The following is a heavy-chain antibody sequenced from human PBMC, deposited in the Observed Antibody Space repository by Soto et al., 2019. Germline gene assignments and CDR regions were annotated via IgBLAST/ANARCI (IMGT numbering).Heavy chain of an antibody. D-gene: IGHD5-12*01. CDR2: IYYSGST. Sequence: PEETLSLTCTVSGGSISSSSYYWGWIRQPPGKGLEWIGSIYYSGSTYYNPSLKSRVTISVDTSKNQFSLKLSSVTAADTAVSYCARRIVATFQDAFDIWGQGTMVTVSS. CDR3: ARRIVATFQDAFDI. J-gene: IGHJ3*02. V-gene: IGHV4-39*01. CDR1: GGSISSSSYY.